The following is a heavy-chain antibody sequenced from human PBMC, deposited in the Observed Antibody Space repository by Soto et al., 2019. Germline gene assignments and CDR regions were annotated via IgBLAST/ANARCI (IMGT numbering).Heavy chain of an antibody. CDR1: GGTFSSYA. D-gene: IGHD6-6*01. CDR3: ARGYSSSSSSFDY. V-gene: IGHV1-69*13. J-gene: IGHJ4*02. CDR2: IIPIFGTA. Sequence: GASVKVSCKASGGTFSSYAISWVRQAPGQGLEWMGGIIPIFGTANYAQKFQGRVTITADESTSTAYMELSSLRPEDTAVYYCARGYSSSSSSFDYWGQGTLVTVSS.